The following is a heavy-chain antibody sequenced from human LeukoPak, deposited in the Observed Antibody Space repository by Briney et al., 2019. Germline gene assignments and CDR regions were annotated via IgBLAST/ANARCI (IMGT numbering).Heavy chain of an antibody. CDR2: ITSSSTYI. J-gene: IGHJ4*02. V-gene: IGHV3-21*01. D-gene: IGHD5-18*01. Sequence: PGGSLRLSCAASGFTFSSYSMNWVRQAPGKGLEWVSSITSSSTYIYYADSVKGRFTISRDNAKNSLYLQMNSLSADDTAVYYCTRGMTAMIRGDYFDYWGQGTPVTVSS. CDR3: TRGMTAMIRGDYFDY. CDR1: GFTFSSYS.